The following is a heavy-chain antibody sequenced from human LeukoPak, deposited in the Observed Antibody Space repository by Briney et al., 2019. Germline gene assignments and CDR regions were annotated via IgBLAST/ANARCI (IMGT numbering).Heavy chain of an antibody. D-gene: IGHD3-10*01. CDR3: ARDLMVRARMDV. CDR1: GYTFTSYY. CDR2: INPSGGST. Sequence: ASVKVSCKASGYTFTSYYMHWVRQAPGQGLEWMGIINPSGGSTSYAQKFQGRVTMTRDMSTSTVYMELSSLRSEDTAVYYCARDLMVRARMDVWGKGTTVTISS. J-gene: IGHJ6*03. V-gene: IGHV1-46*01.